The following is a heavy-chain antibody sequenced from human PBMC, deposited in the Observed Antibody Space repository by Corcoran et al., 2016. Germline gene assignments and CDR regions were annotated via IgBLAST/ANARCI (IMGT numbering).Heavy chain of an antibody. Sequence: EVQLVESGGVVVQPGGSLRLSCAASGFTFSSYSMNWVRQAPGKGLEWVSSISSSSSYIYYADSVKGRFTISRDNAKNSLYLQMNSLRAEDTAVYYCASHWATCGGDCLRAFDIWGQGTMVTVSS. CDR2: ISSSSSYI. V-gene: IGHV3-21*01. CDR1: GFTFSSYS. D-gene: IGHD2-21*02. J-gene: IGHJ3*02. CDR3: ASHWATCGGDCLRAFDI.